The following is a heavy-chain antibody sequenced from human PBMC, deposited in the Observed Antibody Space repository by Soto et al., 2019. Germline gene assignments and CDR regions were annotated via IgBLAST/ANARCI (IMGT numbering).Heavy chain of an antibody. CDR3: ARSQGSSTSLEIYYYYSGMDV. J-gene: IGHJ6*02. D-gene: IGHD2-2*01. CDR1: GGTFSSYA. CDR2: IIPISGTA. V-gene: IGHV1-69*01. Sequence: QVQLVQSGAEVKKPGSSVKFSCKASGGTFSSYAISWVRHAPGQALEWMGGIIPISGTANYAQRFQGSVTIAAYESTSTDYMELSSLRSEDTAVYYCARSQGSSTSLEIYYYYSGMDVWGQGATVPGSS.